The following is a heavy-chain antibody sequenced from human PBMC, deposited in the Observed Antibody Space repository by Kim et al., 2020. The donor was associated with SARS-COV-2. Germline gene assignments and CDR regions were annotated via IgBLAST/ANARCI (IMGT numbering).Heavy chain of an antibody. V-gene: IGHV4-39*07. CDR3: ARRKNWGLFDY. D-gene: IGHD7-27*01. J-gene: IGHJ4*02. Sequence: YNNPSLKRRVTISVDTSKNQFSLKLSSVTAADTAVYYCARRKNWGLFDYWGQGTLVTVSS.